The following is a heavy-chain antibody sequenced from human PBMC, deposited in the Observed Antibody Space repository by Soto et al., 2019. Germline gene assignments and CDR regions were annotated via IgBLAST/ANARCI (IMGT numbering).Heavy chain of an antibody. Sequence: QVQLVQSGAEVKKPGSSVKVSCKASGGTFSSYTISWVRQAPGQGLEWMGRIIPILGIANYAQKFQGRVTITADKSTSTAYMELSSLRSEDTGVYYCAKTSTYGSGSYQFDPWGQGTLVTVSS. D-gene: IGHD3-10*01. CDR1: GGTFSSYT. CDR3: AKTSTYGSGSYQFDP. J-gene: IGHJ5*02. V-gene: IGHV1-69*02. CDR2: IIPILGIA.